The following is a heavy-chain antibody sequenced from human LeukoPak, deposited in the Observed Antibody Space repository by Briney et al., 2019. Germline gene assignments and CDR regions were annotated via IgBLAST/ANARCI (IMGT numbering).Heavy chain of an antibody. V-gene: IGHV4-34*01. D-gene: IGHD2-2*01. CDR3: ARSFIGYCSSTSCYVGVYFDY. Sequence: SETLSLTCAVYGGPFSGYYWSWIRQPPGKGLEWIGEINHSGSTNYNPSLKSRVTISVDTSKNQFSLKLSSVTAADTAVYYCARSFIGYCSSTSCYVGVYFDYWGQGTLVTVSS. CDR1: GGPFSGYY. J-gene: IGHJ4*02. CDR2: INHSGST.